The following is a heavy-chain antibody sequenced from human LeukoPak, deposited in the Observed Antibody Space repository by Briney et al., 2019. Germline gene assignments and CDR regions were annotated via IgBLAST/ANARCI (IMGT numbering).Heavy chain of an antibody. CDR2: ISSSGSTI. CDR1: GFTFDDYG. CDR3: ARGLDIVVVVAATDNWFDP. J-gene: IGHJ5*02. Sequence: GGSLRLSCAASGFTFDDYGMSWVRQAPGKGLEWVSYISSSGSTIYYADSVKGRFTISRDNAKNSLYLQMNSLRAEDTAVYYCARGLDIVVVVAATDNWFDPWGQGTLVTVSS. D-gene: IGHD2-15*01. V-gene: IGHV3-48*03.